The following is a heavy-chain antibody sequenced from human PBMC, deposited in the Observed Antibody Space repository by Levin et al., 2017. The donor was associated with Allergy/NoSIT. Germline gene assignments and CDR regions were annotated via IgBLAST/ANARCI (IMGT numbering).Heavy chain of an antibody. CDR1: GFTFSSYA. D-gene: IGHD3-22*01. CDR2: ISGSGGST. J-gene: IGHJ4*02. Sequence: LSLTCAASGFTFSSYAMSWVRQAPGKGLEWVSAISGSGGSTYYADSVKGRFTISRDNSKNTLYLQMNSLRAEDTAVYYCAKYFTYYYDSSGYFPGGYWGQGTLVTVSS. V-gene: IGHV3-23*01. CDR3: AKYFTYYYDSSGYFPGGY.